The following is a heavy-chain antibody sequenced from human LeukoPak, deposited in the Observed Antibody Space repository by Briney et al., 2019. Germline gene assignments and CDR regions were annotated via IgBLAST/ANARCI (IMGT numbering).Heavy chain of an antibody. CDR3: ASDLVSSTSGYFQAPFDY. CDR1: GYTFSGYY. Sequence: ASVKVSCKASGYTFSGYYMHWVRQAPGQGLEWMGWINPYSGGTKYAQMFQGRVTMTRDTSISAAYMELSRLRSDDTAVYYCASDLVSSTSGYFQAPFDYWGQGTMVTVSS. CDR2: INPYSGGT. V-gene: IGHV1-2*02. J-gene: IGHJ4*02. D-gene: IGHD2-2*01.